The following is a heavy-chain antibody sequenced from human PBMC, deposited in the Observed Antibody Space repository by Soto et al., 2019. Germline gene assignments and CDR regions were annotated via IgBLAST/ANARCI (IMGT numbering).Heavy chain of an antibody. V-gene: IGHV4-59*01. D-gene: IGHD2-15*01. J-gene: IGHJ4*02. CDR2: VSYTGTA. CDR3: ERTLGSGSHAY. Sequence: SETLSLTCTVSGGSISSNYWRWIRQPPGKGLEWLAYVSYTGTANYNPSLKSRVTISIDASKTQFSLKLSSVTSADTALYYCERTLGSGSHAYWGQGTLINV. CDR1: GGSISSNY.